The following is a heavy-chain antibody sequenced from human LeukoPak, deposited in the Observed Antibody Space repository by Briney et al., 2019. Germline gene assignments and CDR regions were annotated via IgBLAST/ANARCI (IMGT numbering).Heavy chain of an antibody. Sequence: TSQTLSLTCTVSGGSISSGGYYWSWIRQHPGKGLEWIGYIYYSGSTYYNPSLKSRVTISVDTSKNQFSLKLSSVTAADTAVYYCARVSSSTSRWGMDVWGQGTMVTVSS. CDR2: IYYSGST. CDR3: ARVSSSTSRWGMDV. D-gene: IGHD2-2*01. V-gene: IGHV4-31*03. CDR1: GGSISSGGYY. J-gene: IGHJ6*02.